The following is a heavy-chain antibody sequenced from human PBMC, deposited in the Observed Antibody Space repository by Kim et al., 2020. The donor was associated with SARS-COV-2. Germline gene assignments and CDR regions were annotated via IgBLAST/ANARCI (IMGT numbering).Heavy chain of an antibody. D-gene: IGHD3-3*01. J-gene: IGHJ4*02. CDR3: ARQEGRVGLDY. CDR1: GGSISSSSYY. CDR2: IYYSGST. V-gene: IGHV4-39*01. Sequence: SETLSLTCTVSGGSISSSSYYWGWIRQPPGKGLEWIGSIYYSGSTYYNPSLKSRVTISVDTSKNQFSLKLSSVTAADTAVYYCARQEGRVGLDYWGQGTLVTVSS.